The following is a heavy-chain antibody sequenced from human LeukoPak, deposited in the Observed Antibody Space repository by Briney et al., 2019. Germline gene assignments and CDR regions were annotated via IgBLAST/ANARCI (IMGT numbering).Heavy chain of an antibody. D-gene: IGHD2-15*01. Sequence: GGSLRLSCAASGFTFSVAWMSWVRQAPGKGLEWVGHIKSNTDGGTTDYTAHVKGRFTISRDDSQNTLYLQMNSLETEDTGVYYCTTDRCSSGNCYYYYYYYMDVWGKGTTVTVSS. CDR1: GFTFSVAW. V-gene: IGHV3-15*01. CDR2: IKSNTDGGTT. CDR3: TTDRCSSGNCYYYYYYYMDV. J-gene: IGHJ6*03.